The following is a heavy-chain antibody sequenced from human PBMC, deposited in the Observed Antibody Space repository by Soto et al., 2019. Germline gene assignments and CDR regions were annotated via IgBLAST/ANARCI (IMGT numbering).Heavy chain of an antibody. CDR3: ARTTYYDFWSGYYPWFDP. CDR1: GGSISSSY. J-gene: IGHJ5*02. CDR2: IYYSGST. Sequence: SETLSLTCTVSGGSISSSYWSWIRQPPGKGLEWIGYIYYSGSTNYNPSLKSLDTISVDTSKNQFSLKLSSVTAADTAVYYCARTTYYDFWSGYYPWFDPWGQGTLVTVSS. D-gene: IGHD3-3*01. V-gene: IGHV4-59*01.